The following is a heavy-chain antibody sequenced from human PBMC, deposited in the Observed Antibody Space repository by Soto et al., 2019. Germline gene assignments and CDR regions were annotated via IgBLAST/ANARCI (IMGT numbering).Heavy chain of an antibody. V-gene: IGHV2-70*01. Sequence: SGPTLVNPTQTLTLTCTFSGFSLGTSGMCVSWIRQPPGKALEWLALIDWDDDKYYSTSLKTRLTISKDTSKNQVVLTMTNMDPVDTATYYCARTPRIAVAGQSYYYYGMDVWGQGTTVTVSS. CDR3: ARTPRIAVAGQSYYYYGMDV. CDR1: GFSLGTSGMC. J-gene: IGHJ6*02. CDR2: IDWDDDK. D-gene: IGHD6-19*01.